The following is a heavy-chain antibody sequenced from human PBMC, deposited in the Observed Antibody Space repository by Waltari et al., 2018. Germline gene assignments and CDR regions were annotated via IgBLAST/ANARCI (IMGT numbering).Heavy chain of an antibody. Sequence: QVQMVESGGGVVQPGRSLSLSFAASGFPSGCYAMPWVRQAPGKGLEWVAVMSYDGRNKYNADSVRGRFTISRDNSKNTLYLQMNSLRAEDTAVYFCARDLGSESYWGQGTLVTVSS. CDR2: MSYDGRNK. J-gene: IGHJ4*02. D-gene: IGHD3-10*01. CDR1: GFPSGCYA. V-gene: IGHV3-30*01. CDR3: ARDLGSESY.